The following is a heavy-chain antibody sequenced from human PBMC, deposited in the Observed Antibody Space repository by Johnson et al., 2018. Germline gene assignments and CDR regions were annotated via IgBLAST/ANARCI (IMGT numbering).Heavy chain of an antibody. Sequence: VQLVQSGGGLAQPGESLRLSCEASGFNFYSYAIAWVRPTPGKGLEWVSTISTADRPYYADYVKDRFTISRHTSNYTVYLQMSGLRSEDTAIYFCAKLGCYDSWSGRFGMDVWGQGTTVTVSS. V-gene: IGHV3-23*04. CDR1: GFNFYSYA. CDR2: ISTADRP. CDR3: AKLGCYDSWSGRFGMDV. D-gene: IGHD3-3*01. J-gene: IGHJ6*02.